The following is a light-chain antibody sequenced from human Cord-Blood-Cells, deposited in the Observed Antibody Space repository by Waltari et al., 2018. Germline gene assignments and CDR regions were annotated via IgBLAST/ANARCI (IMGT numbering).Light chain of an antibody. CDR3: MQGTHWPPIT. V-gene: IGKV2-30*02. J-gene: IGKJ5*01. CDR2: KVS. Sequence: DVVMTQSPLSLPVTLGQPASISCRSSQGLVHSDGNTYLNWFQQRPGQSPRRLIYKVSNRDSAVPDRFSGSGSGTDFTLKISRVEAEDVGVYYCMQGTHWPPITFGQGTRLEIK. CDR1: QGLVHSDGNTY.